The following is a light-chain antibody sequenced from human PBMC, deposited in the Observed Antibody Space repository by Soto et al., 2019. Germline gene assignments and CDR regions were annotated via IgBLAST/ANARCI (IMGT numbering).Light chain of an antibody. CDR1: QDIRTE. CDR3: LQDYNCPPT. V-gene: IGKV1-6*01. CDR2: GAT. Sequence: ALQMTQSPSSLSASVGDRVTITCRASQDIRTELGWYQQKPGKAPKLLIYGATTLQGGVPSRFSGSGSGTDFTLTISGRQPDDFATYYCLQDYNCPPTFGQGTKVEVK. J-gene: IGKJ1*01.